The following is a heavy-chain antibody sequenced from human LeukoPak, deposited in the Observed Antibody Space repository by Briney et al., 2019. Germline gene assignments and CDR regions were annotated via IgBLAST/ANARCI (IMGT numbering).Heavy chain of an antibody. CDR1: GGPIISSSYF. J-gene: IGHJ5*02. Sequence: SETLSLTCTVSGGPIISSSYFWGWIRQPPGKGLEWIGSVYYSGSSYYNPSLKSRVTISVDTSKNQLSLKVSSVTAADTAVYYRARHRFSSGWFALLNYFDPWGQGTLVTVSS. CDR2: VYYSGSS. D-gene: IGHD6-19*01. CDR3: ARHRFSSGWFALLNYFDP. V-gene: IGHV4-39*01.